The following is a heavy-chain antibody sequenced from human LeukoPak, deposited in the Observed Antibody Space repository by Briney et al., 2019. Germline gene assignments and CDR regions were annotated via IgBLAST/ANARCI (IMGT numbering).Heavy chain of an antibody. Sequence: SGPTLVKPTQTLTLTCSFSGFSVTTTGMGVAWIRQSPGKALEWLGIIYWDDDELYSPSLKHRLTIRKDTSRDQVVLTMTNMETVDTATYFCAHRPGGPRSVSFDYWGPGTRVTVSP. J-gene: IGHJ4*02. CDR2: IYWDDDE. V-gene: IGHV2-5*02. CDR3: AHRPGGPRSVSFDY. D-gene: IGHD3-10*01. CDR1: GFSVTTTGMG.